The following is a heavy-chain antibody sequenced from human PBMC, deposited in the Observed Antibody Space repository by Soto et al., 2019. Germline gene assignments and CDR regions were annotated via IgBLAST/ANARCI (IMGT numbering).Heavy chain of an antibody. J-gene: IGHJ3*02. CDR3: ARDPFLKAFDI. CDR2: ISSSSSYI. D-gene: IGHD3-3*01. Sequence: GGSVRHSGXASGCTVSGYSMNLVRQAPGKGLEWVSSISSSSSYIYYADSVKGRFTISRDNAKNSLYLQMNSLRAEDTAVYYCARDPFLKAFDIWGQGTMVTVSS. CDR1: GCTVSGYS. V-gene: IGHV3-21*01.